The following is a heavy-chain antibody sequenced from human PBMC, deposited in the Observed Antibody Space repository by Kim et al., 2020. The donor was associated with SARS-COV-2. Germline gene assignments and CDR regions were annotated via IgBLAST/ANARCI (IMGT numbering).Heavy chain of an antibody. D-gene: IGHD2-2*01. Sequence: GGSLRLSCAVSGIPFSNAWFNWVRQSPGKGLEWVGRIKSKTDGGTSDFAAPVKGRFAISRDDSENTLYLLMNNVKTDDSAVYYCTTVSMRWGQGTLVTVSS. CDR3: TTVSMR. J-gene: IGHJ4*02. CDR1: GIPFSNAW. CDR2: IKSKTDGGTS. V-gene: IGHV3-15*01.